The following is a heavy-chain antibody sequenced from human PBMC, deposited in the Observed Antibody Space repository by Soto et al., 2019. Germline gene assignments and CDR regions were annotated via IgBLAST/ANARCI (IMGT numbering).Heavy chain of an antibody. V-gene: IGHV5-10-1*01. J-gene: IGHJ4*02. CDR3: ARQSWNALDY. CDR2: IEPSDSST. D-gene: IGHD1-1*01. Sequence: GESLKISCKGSGYSFANYWINWVRQMPGKGLEWMGRIEPSDSSTNHSPSFQGHVTISIDTSISTAYLQWSSLKASDTAMYYCARQSWNALDYCGQRTLVTVSS. CDR1: GYSFANYW.